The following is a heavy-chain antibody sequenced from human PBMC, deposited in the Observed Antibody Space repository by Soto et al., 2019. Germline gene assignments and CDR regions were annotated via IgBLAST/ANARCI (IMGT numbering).Heavy chain of an antibody. V-gene: IGHV3-48*01. D-gene: IGHD3-10*01. CDR3: ARGCLYYYGSGSCNNWFDP. Sequence: GGSLRLSCAASGFTFSSYSMNWVRQAPGKGLEWVSYISSSSSTIYYADSVKGRFTISRDNAKNSLYLQMNSLRAEDTAVYYCARGCLYYYGSGSCNNWFDPWGQGTLVTVSS. J-gene: IGHJ5*02. CDR2: ISSSSSTI. CDR1: GFTFSSYS.